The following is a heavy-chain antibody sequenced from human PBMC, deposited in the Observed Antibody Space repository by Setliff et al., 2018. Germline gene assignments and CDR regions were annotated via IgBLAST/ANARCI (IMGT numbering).Heavy chain of an antibody. J-gene: IGHJ3*02. V-gene: IGHV3-7*01. Sequence: GGSLSLSCAASGFTFSSYWMSWVRQAPGKGLEWVANIKQDGSEKYYVDSVKGRFTISRDNAKNSLYLQMNSLRAEDTAVYYCARRMWELRSDAFDIWGQGTMVTVSS. CDR3: ARRMWELRSDAFDI. CDR2: IKQDGSEK. CDR1: GFTFSSYW. D-gene: IGHD1-26*01.